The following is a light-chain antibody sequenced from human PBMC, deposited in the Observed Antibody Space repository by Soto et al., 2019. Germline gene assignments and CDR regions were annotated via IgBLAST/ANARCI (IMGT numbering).Light chain of an antibody. CDR2: GAS. Sequence: IQLTQSPSVLYACVGDRVTITCRASQSIGKHLNWYQQKPGKAPKFLIYGASKLQSGVPSRFSGSGSGTEFTLTISSLQPEDFATYYCLQHNSYPQTFGQGTKVDIK. CDR3: LQHNSYPQT. CDR1: QSIGKH. J-gene: IGKJ1*01. V-gene: IGKV1-17*01.